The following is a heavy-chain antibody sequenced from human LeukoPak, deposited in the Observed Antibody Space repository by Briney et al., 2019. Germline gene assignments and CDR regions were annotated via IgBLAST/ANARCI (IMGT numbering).Heavy chain of an antibody. J-gene: IGHJ4*02. CDR3: AKEGFDY. V-gene: IGHV3-23*01. CDR1: GITFSNYA. CDR2: ISASGYTT. Sequence: GGSLRLSCAASGITFSNYAMSWVRQAPGKGLEWVSSISASGYTTYYADSVKGRFTISRDNSKNTLHLQMNSLRAEDTAIYYCAKEGFDYWGQGTLATVSS.